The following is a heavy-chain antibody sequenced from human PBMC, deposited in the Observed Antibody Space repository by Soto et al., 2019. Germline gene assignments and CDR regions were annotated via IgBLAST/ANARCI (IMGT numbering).Heavy chain of an antibody. J-gene: IGHJ6*02. Sequence: QVQLVQSGAEVKKPGSSVKVSCKASGGTFSSYTISWVRQAPGQGLEWMGRIIPILGIANYAQKFQGRVKNTADKCTSTAYMELSRLRSEDTAVYYCARGNYYGSGSYYSGYGMDVWGQGTTVTVSS. CDR1: GGTFSSYT. D-gene: IGHD3-10*01. CDR2: IIPILGIA. CDR3: ARGNYYGSGSYYSGYGMDV. V-gene: IGHV1-69*02.